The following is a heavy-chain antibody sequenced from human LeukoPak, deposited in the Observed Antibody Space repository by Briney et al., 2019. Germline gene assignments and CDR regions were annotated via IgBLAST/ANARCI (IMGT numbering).Heavy chain of an antibody. J-gene: IGHJ4*02. V-gene: IGHV3-23*01. CDR1: GFTFSSYA. CDR3: ARSAYGDYVGGDY. Sequence: GGSLRLSCATSGFTFSSYAMSWVRQAPGKGLEWVSSISGSGTSTYYADSVKGRFTIYRDKSKQTLYLQMNSLRSEDTAVYYCARSAYGDYVGGDYWGQGTLVTVSS. CDR2: ISGSGTST. D-gene: IGHD4-17*01.